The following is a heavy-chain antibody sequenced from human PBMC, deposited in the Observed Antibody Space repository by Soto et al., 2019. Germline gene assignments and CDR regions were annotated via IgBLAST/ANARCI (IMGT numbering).Heavy chain of an antibody. CDR3: AKVTGQGLNAFDI. CDR2: ISGSGGNT. D-gene: IGHD1-20*01. V-gene: IGHV3-23*01. Sequence: GGSLRLSCAASGFTFSSYAMSWVRQAPGKGLEWVSAISGSGGNTYYADSVKGRFTISRDNSKNTLYLQMNSLRAEDTAVYYCAKVTGQGLNAFDIWGQGTMVTVSS. CDR1: GFTFSSYA. J-gene: IGHJ3*02.